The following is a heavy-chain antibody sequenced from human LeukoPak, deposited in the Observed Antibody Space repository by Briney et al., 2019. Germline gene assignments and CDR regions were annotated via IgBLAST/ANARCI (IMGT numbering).Heavy chain of an antibody. Sequence: SVKVSCKTSGYTFSSFGITWVRQAPGQGLEWMGRIIPILGIANYAQKFQGRVTITADKSTSTAYMDLSSLRSEDTAVYYCASGTLWLRAFDIWGQGTMVTVSS. D-gene: IGHD1-14*01. J-gene: IGHJ3*02. CDR1: GYTFSSFG. CDR3: ASGTLWLRAFDI. V-gene: IGHV1-69*04. CDR2: IIPILGIA.